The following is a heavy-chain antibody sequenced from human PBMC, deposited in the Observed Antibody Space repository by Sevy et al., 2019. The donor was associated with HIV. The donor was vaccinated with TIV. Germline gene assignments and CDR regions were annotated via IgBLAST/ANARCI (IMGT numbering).Heavy chain of an antibody. CDR3: ARATQRNLVVVTAQLGY. J-gene: IGHJ4*02. V-gene: IGHV3-30-3*01. Sequence: GGSLRLSCAASGFTFSSYAMHWVRQAPGKGLEWVAVISYDGSNKYYADSVKGRFTISRDNSKNTLYRQMNSLRAEDTAVYYCARATQRNLVVVTAQLGYWGQGTLVTVSS. D-gene: IGHD2-21*02. CDR1: GFTFSSYA. CDR2: ISYDGSNK.